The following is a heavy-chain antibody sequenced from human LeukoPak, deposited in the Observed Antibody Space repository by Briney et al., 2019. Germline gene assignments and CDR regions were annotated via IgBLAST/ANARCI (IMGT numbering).Heavy chain of an antibody. V-gene: IGHV3-7*01. CDR1: GFTFSSYE. J-gene: IGHJ4*02. CDR2: IKQDGSEK. D-gene: IGHD6-19*01. Sequence: SGGSLRLSCAASGFTFSSYEMNWVRQTPGKGLEWVANIKQDGSEKYYVDSVKGRFTISRDNTKNSLYLQINSLRAEDTAVYYCARPPYRSGWSGPFDYWGQGTLVTVSS. CDR3: ARPPYRSGWSGPFDY.